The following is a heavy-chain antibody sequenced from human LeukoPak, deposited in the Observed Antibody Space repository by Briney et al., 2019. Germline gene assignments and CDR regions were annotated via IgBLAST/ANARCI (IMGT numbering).Heavy chain of an antibody. Sequence: GASVKVSCKVFGNTLTELSMHWVRQAPGKGLESMGGFAPEDGETIYAQQFQGRLTMTEDTSTYTAYMELSRLTSEDTAVYYCTTGRRYQLYDYWGQGTLVTVSS. V-gene: IGHV1-24*01. CDR2: FAPEDGET. CDR1: GNTLTELS. CDR3: TTGRRYQLYDY. J-gene: IGHJ4*02. D-gene: IGHD1-1*01.